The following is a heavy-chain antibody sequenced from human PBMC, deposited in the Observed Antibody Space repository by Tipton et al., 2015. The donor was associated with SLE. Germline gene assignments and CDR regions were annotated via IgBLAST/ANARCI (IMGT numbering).Heavy chain of an antibody. CDR3: ARDHYGYNHGIDY. CDR1: GGSISSSSYY. Sequence: TLSLTCTVSGGSISSSSYYWGWIRQPPGKGLEWIGEINHSGTTNSNPSLKSRVTISVDTSKNQFSLNLSSVTAADTAVYYCARDHYGYNHGIDYWGQGALVTVSS. V-gene: IGHV4-39*07. CDR2: INHSGTT. D-gene: IGHD5-24*01. J-gene: IGHJ4*02.